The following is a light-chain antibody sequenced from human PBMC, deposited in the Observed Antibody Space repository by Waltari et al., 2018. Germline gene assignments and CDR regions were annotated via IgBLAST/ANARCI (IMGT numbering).Light chain of an antibody. CDR3: QQRSSWPLT. CDR2: DAP. Sequence: DIVLTQSPVTLSLSPGDRATLSCRASQSVGNSLSWYQHKPGQAPPLLIYDAPTKATGIPARFSGSGSGTDFTLTITYLAPEDFAVYYCQQRSSWPLTFGGGTTVEIK. J-gene: IGKJ4*01. V-gene: IGKV3-11*01. CDR1: QSVGNS.